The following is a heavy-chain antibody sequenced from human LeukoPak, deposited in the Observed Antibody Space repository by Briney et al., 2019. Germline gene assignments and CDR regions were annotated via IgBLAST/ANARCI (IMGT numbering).Heavy chain of an antibody. CDR3: TTETGKWLRLLARESRYYYHYYMDV. CDR1: DFTFSNYW. J-gene: IGHJ6*03. D-gene: IGHD5-12*01. Sequence: GGSLRLSCVASDFTFSNYWMSWVRQAPGKGLEWVGNLKQDGSEIYYLDSVKGRFTISRDNSKNTLYLQMNSLKTEDTAVYYCTTETGKWLRLLARESRYYYHYYMDVWGKGTTVIISS. CDR2: LKQDGSEI. V-gene: IGHV3-7*03.